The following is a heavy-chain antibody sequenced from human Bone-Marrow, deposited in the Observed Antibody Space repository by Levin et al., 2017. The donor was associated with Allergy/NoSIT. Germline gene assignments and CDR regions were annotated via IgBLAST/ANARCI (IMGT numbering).Heavy chain of an antibody. D-gene: IGHD3-16*01. CDR1: GGSISDSRYY. Sequence: PSETLSLTCTVSGGSISDSRYYWGWIRQPPGKGLEWLGTIYYSGNTYYNRSLKSRVTISVDTSKSPVSLRLTSVTSADTAIYYCVREGGMTDPSMEMTPWFDYWGQGSLVIVSS. J-gene: IGHJ4*02. CDR2: IYYSGNT. V-gene: IGHV4-39*07. CDR3: VREGGMTDPSMEMTPWFDY.